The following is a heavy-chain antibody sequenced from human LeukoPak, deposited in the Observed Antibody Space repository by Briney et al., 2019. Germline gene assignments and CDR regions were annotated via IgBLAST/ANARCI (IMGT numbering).Heavy chain of an antibody. Sequence: GSLRLSCAASGFTFGSYAMSWVRQAPGKGLEWIGYIYYSGSTNYNPSLKSRVTISVDTSKNQFSLKLTSVTAADTAVYYCARGGYSSGWYVFDYWGQGTLVTVSS. J-gene: IGHJ4*02. CDR3: ARGGYSSGWYVFDY. CDR1: GFTFGSYA. V-gene: IGHV4-59*01. CDR2: IYYSGST. D-gene: IGHD6-19*01.